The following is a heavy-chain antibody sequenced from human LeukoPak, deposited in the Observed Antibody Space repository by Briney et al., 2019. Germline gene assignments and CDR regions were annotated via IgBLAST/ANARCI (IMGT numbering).Heavy chain of an antibody. V-gene: IGHV3-48*03. D-gene: IGHD1-26*01. CDR3: ARDLERGGGRSAERGLDY. CDR1: GFTFSNYE. Sequence: PGGPLRLSCAASGFTFSNYEMNWVRQAPGKGLEGVTYISSSGSTIYYADSVKGRFTISRDNAKNSLYLQMNSLRADISAVYNCARDLERGGGRSAERGLDYWGQGAMVTVSS. J-gene: IGHJ4*01. CDR2: ISSSGSTI.